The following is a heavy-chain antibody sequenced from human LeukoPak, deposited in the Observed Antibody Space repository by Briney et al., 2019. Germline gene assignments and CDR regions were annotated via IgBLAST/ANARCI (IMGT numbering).Heavy chain of an antibody. Sequence: SETLSLTCTVSGYSISSGYYWGWIRPPPGKGLEWIGSIYHSGSTYYNPSLKSRVTISVDTSKNQFSLKLSSVTAADTAVYYCARDVGLGIDYYYYYMDVWGKGTTVTVSS. J-gene: IGHJ6*03. CDR3: ARDVGLGIDYYYYYMDV. V-gene: IGHV4-38-2*02. CDR2: IYHSGST. D-gene: IGHD7-27*01. CDR1: GYSISSGYY.